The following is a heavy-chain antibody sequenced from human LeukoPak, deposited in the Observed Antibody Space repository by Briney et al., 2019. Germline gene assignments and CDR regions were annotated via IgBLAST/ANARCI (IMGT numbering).Heavy chain of an antibody. CDR1: GDSVSSNNGA. CDR2: TYYRSKWYN. J-gene: IGHJ6*02. V-gene: IGHV6-1*01. CDR3: ARGRYDNLTGHLARLDV. Sequence: SQTLSLTCAISGDSVSSNNGAWNWIRQSPSRSLEWLGRTYYRSKWYNDYAEPMKGRITISPDTSKNQFSLKLSSVTAADTAVYYCARGRYDNLTGHLARLDVWGQGTTVIVSS. D-gene: IGHD3-9*01.